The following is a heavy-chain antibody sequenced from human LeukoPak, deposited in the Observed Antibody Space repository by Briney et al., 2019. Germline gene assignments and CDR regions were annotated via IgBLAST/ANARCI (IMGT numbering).Heavy chain of an antibody. CDR3: ARVSPYYYGSGFRYYFDY. CDR1: GGTFSSYA. J-gene: IGHJ4*02. D-gene: IGHD3-10*01. CDR2: IIPIFGTA. V-gene: IGHV1-69*05. Sequence: SVKVSCKASGGTFSSYAISWVRQAPGQGLEWMGGIIPIFGTANYAQKSQGRVTITTDESTSTAYMELSSLRSEDTAVYYCARVSPYYYGSGFRYYFDYWGQGTLVTVSS.